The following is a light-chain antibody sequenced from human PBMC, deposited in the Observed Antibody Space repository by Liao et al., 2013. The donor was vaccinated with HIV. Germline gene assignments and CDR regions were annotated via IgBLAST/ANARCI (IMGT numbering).Light chain of an antibody. CDR2: QDT. V-gene: IGLV3-1*01. J-gene: IGLJ2*01. CDR1: QLGDKY. CDR3: QAWDDRSHVV. Sequence: SYELTQTPSLSVSPGQTATITCSGTQLGDKYVSWYQQKPGQSPVLVMYQDTKRPPGIPERFAGANAENTATLTISGAQTMDEADYFCQAWDDRSHVVFGGGTKLTVL.